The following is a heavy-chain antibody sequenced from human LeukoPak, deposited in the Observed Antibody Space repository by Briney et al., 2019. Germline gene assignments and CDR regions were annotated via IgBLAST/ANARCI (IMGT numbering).Heavy chain of an antibody. CDR3: ASDNWGPNV. CDR2: IKKDGSEK. D-gene: IGHD7-27*01. CDR1: GFTFSSYW. J-gene: IGHJ6*02. Sequence: GGSLRLSCAASGFTFSSYWMAWVRQAPGKGLEWVANIKKDGSEKYYVGSVKGRFTISRDNAKNSVYLQMNSLRVEDTAVYYCASDNWGPNVWGQGTTVTVSS. V-gene: IGHV3-7*04.